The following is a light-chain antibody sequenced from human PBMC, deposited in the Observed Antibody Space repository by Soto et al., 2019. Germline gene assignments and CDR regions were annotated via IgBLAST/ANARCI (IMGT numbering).Light chain of an antibody. Sequence: DIQLTQSPSFLSASVGDRVTITCRASQGISSYLAWYQQKPRKAPKLLIYDAYSLESGVPSRFSGRRSGTEFTLTIAGLQPEDFATYYCQQYESYSPLTFGGGTKVEIK. CDR3: QQYESYSPLT. CDR1: QGISSY. V-gene: IGKV1-9*01. CDR2: DAY. J-gene: IGKJ4*01.